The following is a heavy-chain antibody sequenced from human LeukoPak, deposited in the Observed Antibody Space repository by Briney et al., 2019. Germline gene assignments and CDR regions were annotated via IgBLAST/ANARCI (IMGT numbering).Heavy chain of an antibody. Sequence: SETLSLTSTVSGGSISSGDYYWSWLRQPPGKGLEWIGEIYHSGSTNYNPSLKSRVTISVDKSKNQFSLKLSSVTAADTAVYYCAREPIDCSGGSCYSHNWFDPWGQGTLVTASS. CDR2: IYHSGST. V-gene: IGHV4-39*07. J-gene: IGHJ5*02. D-gene: IGHD2-15*01. CDR3: AREPIDCSGGSCYSHNWFDP. CDR1: GGSISSGDYY.